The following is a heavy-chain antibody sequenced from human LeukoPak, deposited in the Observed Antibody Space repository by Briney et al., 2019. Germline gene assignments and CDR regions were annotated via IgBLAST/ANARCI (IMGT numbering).Heavy chain of an antibody. J-gene: IGHJ6*02. V-gene: IGHV3-21*01. CDR2: ISSSSSYI. D-gene: IGHD5-12*01. CDR1: GFTFSSYS. Sequence: PGGSLRLSCAASGFTFSSYSMNWVRQAPGKGMEWVSSISSSSSYIYYADSVKGRFTISRDNAKNSLYLQMNSLRAEDTAVYYCARDEGYSGYGYYYYGMDVWGQGTTVTVSS. CDR3: ARDEGYSGYGYYYYGMDV.